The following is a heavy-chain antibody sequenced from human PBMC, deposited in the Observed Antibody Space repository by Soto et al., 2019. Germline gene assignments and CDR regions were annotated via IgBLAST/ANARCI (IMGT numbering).Heavy chain of an antibody. CDR1: GGSISSGDYY. V-gene: IGHV4-30-4*01. CDR3: ARARGLPTGLDY. D-gene: IGHD1-26*01. Sequence: LTCTVSGGSISSGDYYWSWIRQPPGKGLEWIGYIYYSGSTYYNPSLKSRVTISVDTSKNQFSLKLSSVTAADTAVYYCARARGLPTGLDYWGQGTLVTVSS. CDR2: IYYSGST. J-gene: IGHJ4*02.